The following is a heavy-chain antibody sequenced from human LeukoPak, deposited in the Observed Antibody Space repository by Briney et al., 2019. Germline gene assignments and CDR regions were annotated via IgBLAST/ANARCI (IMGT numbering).Heavy chain of an antibody. J-gene: IGHJ4*02. Sequence: SVKVSCKTSGGTFSSYAISWVRQAPGQGLEWMGGIIPIFGTANYAQKFQGRVTITADESTSTAYMELSSLRSEDTAVYYCARDFDDYGGNGSRVDYWGQGTLVTVSS. CDR2: IIPIFGTA. CDR3: ARDFDDYGGNGSRVDY. D-gene: IGHD4-23*01. V-gene: IGHV1-69*13. CDR1: GGTFSSYA.